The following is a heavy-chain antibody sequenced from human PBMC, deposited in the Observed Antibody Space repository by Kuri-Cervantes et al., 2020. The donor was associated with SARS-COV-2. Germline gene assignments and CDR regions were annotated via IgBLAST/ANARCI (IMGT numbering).Heavy chain of an antibody. CDR2: ISTSTSTK. CDR1: AFTFSSCS. Sequence: GESLKISCAASAFTFSSCSMNWVRQAPGKGLEWVSYISTSTSTKYYAGSVKGRFTICRDSARNSLYLQMNSLRAEDTAVYYCARGDYYYDSSGYFGYWGQGTLVTVSS. J-gene: IGHJ4*02. D-gene: IGHD3-22*01. CDR3: ARGDYYYDSSGYFGY. V-gene: IGHV3-48*01.